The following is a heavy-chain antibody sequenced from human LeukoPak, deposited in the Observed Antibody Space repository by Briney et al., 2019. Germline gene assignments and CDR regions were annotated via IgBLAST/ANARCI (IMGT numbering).Heavy chain of an antibody. CDR2: IYSGGAT. CDR1: GFSVSSNY. J-gene: IGHJ3*02. V-gene: IGHV3-66*01. Sequence: GGSLRLSCAVSGFSVSSNYMSWVRQPPGKGLEWVSVIYSGGATKHADYVKGRFIISRDNSKNTLYLQMNNLRAEDTAVYYCAREKKCSGGSCYGDAFDIWGQGTMVTVSS. CDR3: AREKKCSGGSCYGDAFDI. D-gene: IGHD2-15*01.